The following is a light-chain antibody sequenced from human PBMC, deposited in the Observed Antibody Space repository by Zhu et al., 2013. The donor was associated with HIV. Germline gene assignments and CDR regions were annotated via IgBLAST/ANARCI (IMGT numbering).Light chain of an antibody. CDR3: HQYHTTPLT. V-gene: IGKV3-20*01. J-gene: IGKJ4*01. CDR1: QSINSDY. CDR2: GAS. Sequence: EIVLTQSPGTLSLSPGERVTLSCRASQSINSDYLAWYQQKPGQPPRLLIHGASRRARGIPDRFSGSGSGTDFTLTIDSLQAEDVAIYYCHQYHTTPLTFGGGTKVELK.